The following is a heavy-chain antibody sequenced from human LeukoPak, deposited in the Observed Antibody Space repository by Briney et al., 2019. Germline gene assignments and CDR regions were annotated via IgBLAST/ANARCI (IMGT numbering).Heavy chain of an antibody. V-gene: IGHV4-59*01. CDR3: ASPLRPSSGYYPFDY. D-gene: IGHD3-22*01. CDR1: GGSISSYY. CDR2: IYYSGST. J-gene: IGHJ4*02. Sequence: PSETLSLTCTVSGGSISSYYWSWIRQPPGKGLEWIGYIYYSGSTNYNPSLKSRVTISVDTSKNQFSLKLSSVTAADTAVYYCASPLRPSSGYYPFDYWGQGTLVTVSS.